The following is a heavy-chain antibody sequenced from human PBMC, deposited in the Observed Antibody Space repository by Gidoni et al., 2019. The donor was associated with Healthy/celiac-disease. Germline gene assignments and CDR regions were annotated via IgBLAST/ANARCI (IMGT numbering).Heavy chain of an antibody. CDR2: ISSSSSDI. CDR3: ARDSVVGATSNWFDP. J-gene: IGHJ5*02. CDR1: GFTFSSYS. D-gene: IGHD1-26*01. Sequence: EVQLVESGGGLVKPGGSLRLSCAASGFTFSSYSMNWVRQAPGKGLEWVSSISSSSSDIYYADSLKGRFTIARDNAKNSLYLQMNSLRAEDTAVYYCARDSVVGATSNWFDPWGQGTLVTVAS. V-gene: IGHV3-21*01.